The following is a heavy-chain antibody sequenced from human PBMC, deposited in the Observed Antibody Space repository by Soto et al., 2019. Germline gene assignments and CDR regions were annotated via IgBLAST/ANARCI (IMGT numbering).Heavy chain of an antibody. CDR1: GYTFTSYA. D-gene: IGHD6-13*01. CDR3: ARAGSSWYPREWFDP. J-gene: IGHJ5*02. Sequence: QVQLVQSGAEVKKPGASVKVSCKASGYTFTSYAMHWVRQAPGQRLEWMGWINAGNGNTKYSQKFQGRVTITRDTSASTAYMELSSLRSEDTAVYYCARAGSSWYPREWFDPWGQGTLVTVSS. V-gene: IGHV1-3*01. CDR2: INAGNGNT.